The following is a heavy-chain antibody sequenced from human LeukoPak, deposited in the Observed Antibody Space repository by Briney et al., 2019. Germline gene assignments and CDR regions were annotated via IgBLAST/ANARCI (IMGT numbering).Heavy chain of an antibody. CDR3: ARFIIATAGMIDY. CDR1: GGSISSSSYY. D-gene: IGHD6-13*01. V-gene: IGHV4-39*01. Sequence: SETLSLTCTVSGGSISSSSYYWGWIRPPPGKGLEWIGSIYYSGSTYYNPSLKSRVTISADTSKNRFSLKLSSVTAADTAVFYCARFIIATAGMIDYWGQGTLVTVSS. CDR2: IYYSGST. J-gene: IGHJ4*02.